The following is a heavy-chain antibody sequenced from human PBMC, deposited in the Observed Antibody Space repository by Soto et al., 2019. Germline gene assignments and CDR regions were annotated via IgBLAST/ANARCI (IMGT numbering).Heavy chain of an antibody. CDR3: ARVPGGGSGYSYRPYYYGMDV. Sequence: GGSLRLSCAASGFTFSSYAMHWVRQAPGKGLEWVAVISYDGSNKYYADSVKGRFTISRDNSKNTLYLQMNSLRAEDTAVYYCARVPGGGSGYSYRPYYYGMDVWGQGTPVTVSS. CDR2: ISYDGSNK. CDR1: GFTFSSYA. J-gene: IGHJ6*02. V-gene: IGHV3-30-3*01. D-gene: IGHD5-18*01.